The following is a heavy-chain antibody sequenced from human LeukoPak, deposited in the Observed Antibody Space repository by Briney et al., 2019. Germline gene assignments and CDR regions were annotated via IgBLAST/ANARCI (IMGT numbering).Heavy chain of an antibody. V-gene: IGHV5-51*01. CDR2: IYPGDSDT. J-gene: IGHJ4*02. D-gene: IGHD3-10*01. CDR1: GYSFTSYW. CDR3: ASQPSPYYGSGSYIST. Sequence: GESLKISCKGSGYSFTSYWIGWVRQMPGKGLEWMGIIYPGDSDTRYGPSFQGQVTISADRSISTAYLQWSSLKASDTAIYYCASQPSPYYGSGSYISTWGQGTLVTVSS.